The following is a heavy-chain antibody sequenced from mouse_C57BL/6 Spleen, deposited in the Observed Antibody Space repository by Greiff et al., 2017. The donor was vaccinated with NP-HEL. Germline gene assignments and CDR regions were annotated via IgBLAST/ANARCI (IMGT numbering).Heavy chain of an antibody. D-gene: IGHD4-1*01. Sequence: QVQLQQPGAELVKPGASVKLSCKASGYTFTSYWMHWVKQRPGQGLEWIGMIHPNSGSTNYNEKFTSKATLTVDKSSSTAYMQLSSLTSEDSSVYYCARPAHWEGAYFDVWGTGTPVTVSS. CDR3: ARPAHWEGAYFDV. V-gene: IGHV1-64*01. CDR2: IHPNSGST. CDR1: GYTFTSYW. J-gene: IGHJ1*03.